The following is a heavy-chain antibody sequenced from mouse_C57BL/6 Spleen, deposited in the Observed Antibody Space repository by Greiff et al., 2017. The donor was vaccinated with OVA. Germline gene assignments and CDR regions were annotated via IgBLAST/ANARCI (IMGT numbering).Heavy chain of an antibody. CDR1: GYTFTSYG. D-gene: IGHD1-1*01. J-gene: IGHJ4*01. Sequence: QVQLKQSGAELARPGASVKLSCKASGYTFTSYGISWVKQRTGQGLEWIGEIYPRSGNTYYNEKFKGKATLTADKSSSTAYMELRSLTSEDSAVYFCARRDYGSSSSYAMDYWGQGTSVTVSS. CDR2: IYPRSGNT. V-gene: IGHV1-81*01. CDR3: ARRDYGSSSSYAMDY.